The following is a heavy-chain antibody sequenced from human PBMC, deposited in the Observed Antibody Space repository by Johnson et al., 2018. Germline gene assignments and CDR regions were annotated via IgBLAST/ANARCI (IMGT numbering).Heavy chain of an antibody. D-gene: IGHD2-2*03. Sequence: VQLVQSGGGLVQPGGSLRLSCAASGFTFDDYAMHWVRQAPGKGLEWVSGISWNSGSIGYADSVKGRFTISRDNAKTSLYLQMNSRRAKDTAVYYCARDHLDIVVVPAADAGAFDIWGQGTMVTVSS. CDR2: ISWNSGSI. CDR3: ARDHLDIVVVPAADAGAFDI. J-gene: IGHJ3*02. CDR1: GFTFDDYA. V-gene: IGHV3-9*01.